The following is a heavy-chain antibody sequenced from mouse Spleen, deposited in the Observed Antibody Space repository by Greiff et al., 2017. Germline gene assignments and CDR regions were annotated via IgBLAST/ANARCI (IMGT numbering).Heavy chain of an antibody. J-gene: IGHJ4*01. D-gene: IGHD1-1*01. CDR3: ARRILRGYYAMDY. CDR2: ISSGSSTI. CDR1: GFTFSDYG. Sequence: EVQLVESGGGLVKPGGSLKLSCAASGFTFSDYGMHWVRQAPEKGLEWVAYISSGSSTIYYADTVKGRFTISRDNAKNTLFLQMTSLRSEDTAMYYCARRILRGYYAMDYWGQGTSVTVSS. V-gene: IGHV5-17*01.